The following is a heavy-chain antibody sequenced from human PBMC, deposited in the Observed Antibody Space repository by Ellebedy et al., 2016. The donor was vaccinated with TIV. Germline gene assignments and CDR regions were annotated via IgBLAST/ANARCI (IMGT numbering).Heavy chain of an antibody. Sequence: GGSLRLSXAASGFTFSSYTMSWVRQAPGKGLEWVSAIGASGGDTYYADSVKGRFTISRDNSKNTLFLQISSLRAEDTAVYYCAKDLRGWGLDYWGQGTLVTVSS. D-gene: IGHD2-21*02. CDR1: GFTFSSYT. CDR2: IGASGGDT. CDR3: AKDLRGWGLDY. J-gene: IGHJ4*02. V-gene: IGHV3-23*01.